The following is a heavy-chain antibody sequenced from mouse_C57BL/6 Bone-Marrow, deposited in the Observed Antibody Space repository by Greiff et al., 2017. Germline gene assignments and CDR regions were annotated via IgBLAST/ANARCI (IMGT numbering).Heavy chain of an antibody. CDR1: GYTFTSYW. V-gene: IGHV1-7*01. D-gene: IGHD1-1*01. J-gene: IGHJ1*03. CDR3: ARRVYYGSIYWYCDV. Sequence: VQLQQSGADLAQPGASVKLSCKASGYTFTSYWMHWVKQRPGQGLEWIGYINTSSGYTKYNQKFKDQAPLTAYKSCNTAYMQLSRLTYVDAAVYYWARRVYYGSIYWYCDVWGTGTTVTVSS. CDR2: INTSSGYT.